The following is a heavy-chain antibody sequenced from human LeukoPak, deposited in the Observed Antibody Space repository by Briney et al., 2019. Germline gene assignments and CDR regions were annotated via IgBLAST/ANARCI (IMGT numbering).Heavy chain of an antibody. D-gene: IGHD3-22*01. V-gene: IGHV1-18*04. CDR1: GYTFTGYY. CDR3: ARGTAYYYDSLIY. J-gene: IGHJ4*02. Sequence: GASVKVSCKASGYTFTGYYMHWVRQAPGQGLEWMGWISAYNGNTNYAQKLQGRVTMTTDTSTSTAYMELRSLRSDDTAVYYCARGTAYYYDSLIYWGQGTLVTVSS. CDR2: ISAYNGNT.